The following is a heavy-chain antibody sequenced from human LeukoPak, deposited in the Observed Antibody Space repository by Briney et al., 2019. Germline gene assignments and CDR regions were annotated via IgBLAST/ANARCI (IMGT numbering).Heavy chain of an antibody. Sequence: ETLSLTCTVSGGSVSRYYWSWIRQPPGKGLEWIGYISYSGSTNYNPSLKSRVTISVDTSKNQFSLNLSSVTAADTAVYYCEREIVGYSSGYFDFWGQGTLVAVSS. CDR1: GGSVSRYY. CDR2: ISYSGST. CDR3: EREIVGYSSGYFDF. D-gene: IGHD5-18*01. V-gene: IGHV4-59*02. J-gene: IGHJ4*02.